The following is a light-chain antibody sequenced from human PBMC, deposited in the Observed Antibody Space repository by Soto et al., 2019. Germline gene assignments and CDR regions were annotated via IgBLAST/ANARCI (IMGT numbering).Light chain of an antibody. CDR3: QQYGSSPIT. Sequence: EIVLTQSPGTLSLSPGERATLSCRASQSVSSSYLDWYQQKPGQAPRLLIYVASSRSTGIPDRLSGSGSGTDFTLTISRLEPEDFAVYYCQQYGSSPITFGQGTRLEIK. V-gene: IGKV3-20*01. CDR1: QSVSSSY. CDR2: VAS. J-gene: IGKJ5*01.